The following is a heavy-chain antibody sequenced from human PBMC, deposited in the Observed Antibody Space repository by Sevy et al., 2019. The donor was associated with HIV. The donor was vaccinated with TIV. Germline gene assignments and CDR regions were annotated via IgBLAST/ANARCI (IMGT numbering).Heavy chain of an antibody. CDR2: FDPEDGET. Sequence: ASVKVSCKVSGYTLTELSIHWVRQAPGKGLEWMGGFDPEDGETIYAQKFQDRLTMTEGTSTDTAYMELSSLKSEDTAMYYCATDPASYYNDSTCYMGGYWGQGTLVTVSS. CDR1: GYTLTELS. J-gene: IGHJ4*02. CDR3: ATDPASYYNDSTCYMGGY. V-gene: IGHV1-24*01. D-gene: IGHD3-22*01.